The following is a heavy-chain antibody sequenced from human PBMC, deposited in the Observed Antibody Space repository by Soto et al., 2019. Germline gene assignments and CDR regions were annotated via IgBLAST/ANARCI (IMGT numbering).Heavy chain of an antibody. CDR3: ARASWNDYDYVWGGYRAGTFDY. D-gene: IGHD3-16*02. CDR2: IYYSGST. CDR1: GGSISSGDYY. V-gene: IGHV4-30-4*01. Sequence: QVQLQESGPGLVKPSQTLSLTCTVSGGSISSGDYYWSWIRQPPGKGLAWVGYIYYSGSTYYNPSLKSRVTISVDPSKNRFTLKLTCVTAADTAVYYCARASWNDYDYVWGGYRAGTFDYWGQGTLVTVSS. J-gene: IGHJ4*02.